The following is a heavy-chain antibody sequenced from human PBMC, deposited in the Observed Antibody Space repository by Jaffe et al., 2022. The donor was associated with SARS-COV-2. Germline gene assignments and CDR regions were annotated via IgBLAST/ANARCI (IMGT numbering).Heavy chain of an antibody. V-gene: IGHV3-23*01. CDR2: ISPSGGST. CDR3: ATDFRPYY. J-gene: IGHJ4*02. CDR1: GSTFSSYP. Sequence: EVQLLESGGGLVQPGGSLRLSCAVSGSTFSSYPMNWVRQAPGKGLEWVSAISPSGGSTYYADPVKGRFTISRDNSKNTLYLQMNSLRAEDTAVYYCATDFRPYYWGQGTLVTVSS.